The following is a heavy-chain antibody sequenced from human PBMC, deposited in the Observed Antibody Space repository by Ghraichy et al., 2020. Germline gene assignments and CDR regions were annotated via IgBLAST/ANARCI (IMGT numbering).Heavy chain of an antibody. CDR1: GYTFTSYG. V-gene: IGHV1-18*01. Sequence: ASVKVSCKASGYTFTSYGISWVRQAPGQGLEWMGWISAYNGNTNYAQKLQGRVTMTTDTSTSTAYMELRSLRSDDTAVYYCARSSYCSGGSCYMVDAFDIWGQGTMVTVSS. CDR3: ARSSYCSGGSCYMVDAFDI. D-gene: IGHD2-15*01. J-gene: IGHJ3*02. CDR2: ISAYNGNT.